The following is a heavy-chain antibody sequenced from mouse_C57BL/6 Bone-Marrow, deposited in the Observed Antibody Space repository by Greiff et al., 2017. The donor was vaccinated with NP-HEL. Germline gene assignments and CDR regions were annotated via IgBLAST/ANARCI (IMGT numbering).Heavy chain of an antibody. CDR3: ARRDYCRAQEEMDY. D-gene: IGHD1-1*01. CDR1: GYTFTDYY. J-gene: IGHJ4*01. V-gene: IGHV1-19*01. Sequence: VQLQQSGPVLVKPGASVKMSCKASGYTFTDYYMNWVKQSHGKSLEWIGVINPYNGGTSYNQKFKGKATLTVDKSSSTAYMEINSLTSEDSAMYYCARRDYCRAQEEMDYWGQGTSVTVSS. CDR2: INPYNGGT.